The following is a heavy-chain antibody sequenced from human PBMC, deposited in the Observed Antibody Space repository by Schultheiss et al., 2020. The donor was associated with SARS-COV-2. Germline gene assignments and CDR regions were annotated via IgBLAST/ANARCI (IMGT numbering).Heavy chain of an antibody. D-gene: IGHD4-17*01. V-gene: IGHV3-23*01. J-gene: IGHJ6*02. CDR1: GFTFSSYW. CDR3: AKDSRQDYGDPFYYGMDV. Sequence: GESLKISCAASGFTFSSYWMHWVRQAPGKGLEWVSAISGSGGSTYYADSVKGRFTISRDNSKNTLYLQMNSLRAEDTAVYYCAKDSRQDYGDPFYYGMDVWGQGTTVTVSS. CDR2: ISGSGGST.